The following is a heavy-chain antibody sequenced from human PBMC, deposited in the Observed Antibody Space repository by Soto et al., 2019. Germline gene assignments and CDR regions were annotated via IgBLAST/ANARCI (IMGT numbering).Heavy chain of an antibody. J-gene: IGHJ3*01. CDR1: GFIFSSYA. D-gene: IGHD3-16*01. Sequence: EVELLESGGGLVQPGGSLRLSCAASGFIFSSYAMSWVRQAPGKGLEWVSAISGSGGSTYYTDSVKGRFTISRDNSKNTLYLQMNSLIAEDTAVYSCSKPFGGYDAFDLWGQGTMVTVSS. CDR2: ISGSGGST. CDR3: SKPFGGYDAFDL. V-gene: IGHV3-23*01.